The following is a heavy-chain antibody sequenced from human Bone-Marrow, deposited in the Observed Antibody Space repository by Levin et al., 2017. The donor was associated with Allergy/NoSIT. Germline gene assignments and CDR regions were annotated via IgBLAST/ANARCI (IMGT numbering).Heavy chain of an antibody. CDR1: GFTFSSYA. J-gene: IGHJ4*02. CDR2: ITSPGTII. CDR3: ASLYRGDY. V-gene: IGHV3-21*04. D-gene: IGHD1-26*01. Sequence: PGGSLRLSCVASGFTFSSYAMHWVRQAPGKGLEWVSSITSPGTIIHYADSVKGRFTISRDNAKNSLYLELNSLRAEDTALYYCASLYRGDYWGQGTLVTVSS.